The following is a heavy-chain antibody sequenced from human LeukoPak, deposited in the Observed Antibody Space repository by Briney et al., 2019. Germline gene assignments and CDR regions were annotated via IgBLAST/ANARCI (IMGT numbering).Heavy chain of an antibody. CDR1: GFTFDDYG. CDR2: ISSSSSYI. D-gene: IGHD2-2*01. CDR3: ARDGLTDCSSTSCYFDY. J-gene: IGHJ4*02. V-gene: IGHV3-21*01. Sequence: GGSLRLSCAASGFTFDDYGMSWVRQAPGKGLEWVSSISSSSSYIYYADSVKGRFTISRDNAKNSLYLQMNSLRAEDTAVYYCARDGLTDCSSTSCYFDYWGQGTLVTVSS.